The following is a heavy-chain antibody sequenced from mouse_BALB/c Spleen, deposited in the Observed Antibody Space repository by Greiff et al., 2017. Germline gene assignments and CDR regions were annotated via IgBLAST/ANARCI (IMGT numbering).Heavy chain of an antibody. V-gene: IGHV1-7*01. CDR2: INPSTGYT. D-gene: IGHD2-3*01. CDR1: GYTFTSYW. CDR3: ARYDGYYPYYFDY. J-gene: IGHJ2*01. Sequence: QVHVKQSGAELAKPGASVKMSCKASGYTFTSYWMHWVKQRPGQGLEWIGYINPSTGYTEYNQKFKDKATLTADKSSSTAYMQLSSLTSEDSAVYYCARYDGYYPYYFDYWGQGTTLTVSS.